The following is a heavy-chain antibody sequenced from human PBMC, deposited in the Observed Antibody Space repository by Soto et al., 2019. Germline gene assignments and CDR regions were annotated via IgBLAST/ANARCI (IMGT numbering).Heavy chain of an antibody. Sequence: QVQLVESGGGVVQPGRSLRLSCAASGFSFSSYGMHWVRQAPGKGLEWVAVIWDDGSNKYYGDSVKGRFTISRDNSKNTLYLQMNSLRAEDTAVYYCARALCGSSPSCFEVDYWGQGAQVTVSP. D-gene: IGHD2-2*01. CDR1: GFSFSSYG. CDR3: ARALCGSSPSCFEVDY. CDR2: IWDDGSNK. V-gene: IGHV3-33*01. J-gene: IGHJ4*02.